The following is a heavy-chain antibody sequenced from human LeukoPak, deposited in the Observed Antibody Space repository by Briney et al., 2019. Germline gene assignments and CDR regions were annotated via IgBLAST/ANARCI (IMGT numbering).Heavy chain of an antibody. V-gene: IGHV1-69*13. Sequence: GASVKVSCKASGGTFSSYAISWVRQAPGQGLEWMGGIIPIFGTANYAQKFQGRVTITADESTSTAYMELSSLRSEDTTVYYCARWIVVVPAARRGGYYYYGMDVWGQGTTVIVSS. CDR2: IIPIFGTA. D-gene: IGHD2-2*01. CDR3: ARWIVVVPAARRGGYYYYGMDV. CDR1: GGTFSSYA. J-gene: IGHJ6*02.